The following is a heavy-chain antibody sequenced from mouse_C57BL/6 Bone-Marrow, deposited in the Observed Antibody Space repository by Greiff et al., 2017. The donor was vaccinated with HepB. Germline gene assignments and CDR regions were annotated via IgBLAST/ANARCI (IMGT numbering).Heavy chain of an antibody. D-gene: IGHD3-1*01. CDR1: GYTFTSYW. V-gene: IGHV1-64*01. CDR3: TRSWHCRMYCDY. J-gene: IGHJ2*01. CDR2: IHPNSGST. Sequence: VQLQQPGAELVKPGASVKLSCKASGYTFTSYWMHWVKQRPGQGLEWIGMIHPNSGSTNYNEKFKSKATLTVDKSSSTAYMQLSSLTSEDSAVYYCTRSWHCRMYCDYWGQGTTLTVSS.